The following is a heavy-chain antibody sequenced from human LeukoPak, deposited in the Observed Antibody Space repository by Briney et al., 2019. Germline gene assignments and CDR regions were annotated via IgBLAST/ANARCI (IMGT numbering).Heavy chain of an antibody. V-gene: IGHV4-59*08. CDR1: GGSISSYY. J-gene: IGHJ3*02. D-gene: IGHD3-9*01. Sequence: SETLSLTCTVSGGSISSYYWSWIRQPPGKGLEWIGYIFYSGSTNYNPSLKSRATISIDTSKNQFSLKLRSVTAADTAIYYCARQGYDILTGYIDSFDIWGQGTMVTVSS. CDR2: IFYSGST. CDR3: ARQGYDILTGYIDSFDI.